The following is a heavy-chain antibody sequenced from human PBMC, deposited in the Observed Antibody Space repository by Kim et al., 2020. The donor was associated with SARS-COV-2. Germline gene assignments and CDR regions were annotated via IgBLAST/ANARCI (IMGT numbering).Heavy chain of an antibody. J-gene: IGHJ6*02. CDR3: ARVRTFYGMDV. CDR2: T. Sequence: TNYARKLQGRVTMTTDTSTRTAYMELRSLRSDDTAVYYCARVRTFYGMDVWGQGTTVTVSS. V-gene: IGHV1-18*01.